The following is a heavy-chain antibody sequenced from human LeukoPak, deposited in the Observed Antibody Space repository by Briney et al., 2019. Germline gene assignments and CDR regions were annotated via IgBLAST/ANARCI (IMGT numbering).Heavy chain of an antibody. D-gene: IGHD3-10*01. J-gene: IGHJ4*02. CDR1: GFTFSSYG. V-gene: IGHV3-30*18. Sequence: GGSLRLSCAASGFTFSSYGMHWVRQAPGKGLEWVAVISYDGSNKYYADSVKGRFTISRDNSKNTLYLQMNSLRAEDTAAYYCAKEFGDNYFDYWGQGTLVTVSS. CDR3: AKEFGDNYFDY. CDR2: ISYDGSNK.